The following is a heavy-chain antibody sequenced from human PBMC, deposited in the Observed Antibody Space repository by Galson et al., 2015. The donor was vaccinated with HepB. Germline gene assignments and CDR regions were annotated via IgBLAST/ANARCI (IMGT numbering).Heavy chain of an antibody. V-gene: IGHV3-7*03. CDR1: GFTFSTYW. D-gene: IGHD3-10*01. CDR3: ATGGGSGLDN. Sequence: SLRLSCAASGFTFSTYWMNWVRQAPGKGLEWVAHIKPDGSEKFYVDSVKGRFTISRDNAKTSVFLEMNSLRAEDTAVYYCATGGGSGLDNWGQGSLVTISS. J-gene: IGHJ4*02. CDR2: IKPDGSEK.